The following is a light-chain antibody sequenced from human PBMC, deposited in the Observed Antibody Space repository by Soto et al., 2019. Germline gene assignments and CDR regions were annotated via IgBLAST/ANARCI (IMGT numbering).Light chain of an antibody. CDR2: DAS. J-gene: IGKJ1*01. CDR1: QSIGSW. V-gene: IGKV1-5*01. Sequence: DIQMTQSPSTLSASAGDRFTITCRASQSIGSWLAWYQQISGRAPNLLIYDASSLQSGVPSRFSGSGSGTEFTLTISSLQPDDFATYYCQQYNTYSWTFGQGTKVDIK. CDR3: QQYNTYSWT.